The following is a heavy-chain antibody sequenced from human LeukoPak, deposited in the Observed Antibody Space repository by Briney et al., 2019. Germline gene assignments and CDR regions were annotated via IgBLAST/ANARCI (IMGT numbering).Heavy chain of an antibody. CDR3: ASLYCGGDCGDY. V-gene: IGHV4-30-4*01. CDR1: GGSISSGDYY. J-gene: IGHJ4*02. D-gene: IGHD2-21*02. CDR2: IYYSGST. Sequence: PSQTLSLTCTVSGGSISSGDYYWSWIRQPPGKGLEWIGYIYYSGSTYYNPSLKSRVTISVDTSKNQFSLKLSSVTAADTAVYYCASLYCGGDCGDYWGQGTLVTVSS.